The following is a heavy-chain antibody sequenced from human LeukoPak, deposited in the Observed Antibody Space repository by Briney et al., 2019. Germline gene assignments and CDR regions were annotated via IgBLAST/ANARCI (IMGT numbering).Heavy chain of an antibody. D-gene: IGHD6-13*01. CDR1: GGSFSGYY. Sequence: ASETLSLTCAVYGGSFSGYYWSWIRQPPGKGLEWIGEINHSGSTNYNPSLKSRVTISVDTSKNQFSLKLSSVTAADTAVYYCAAGIAAAGPLDYWGQGTLVTVSS. J-gene: IGHJ4*02. CDR3: AAGIAAAGPLDY. CDR2: INHSGST. V-gene: IGHV4-34*01.